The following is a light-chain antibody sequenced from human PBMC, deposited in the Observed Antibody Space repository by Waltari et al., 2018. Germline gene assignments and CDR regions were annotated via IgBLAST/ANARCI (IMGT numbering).Light chain of an antibody. CDR3: QQYYSYQWT. CDR1: QGISSY. J-gene: IGKJ1*01. V-gene: IGKV1-8*01. CDR2: AAS. Sequence: AIRITPSPSSLSASTGDRVTITCRASQGISSYLAWYQQKPGKAPKLLIYAASTLQSGVPSRFSGSGSGTDFTLTISCLQSEDFATYYCQQYYSYQWTFGQGTKVEIK.